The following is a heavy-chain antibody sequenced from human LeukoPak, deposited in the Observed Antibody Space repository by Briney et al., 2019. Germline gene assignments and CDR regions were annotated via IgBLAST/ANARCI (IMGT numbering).Heavy chain of an antibody. V-gene: IGHV4-61*08. CDR1: GVSVGSAGYY. CDR2: MYYSGNS. CDR3: ARSRPKGGSSGYFFPY. J-gene: IGHJ4*02. D-gene: IGHD1-26*01. Sequence: SETLSLTCSVSGVSVGSAGYYWTWIRQPPGKGLEWIGYMYYSGNSNYNPFLKSRVTMSLDPSKNRFSLKLSSVTAADTAVYYWARSRPKGGSSGYFFPYGGRGPLFTVS.